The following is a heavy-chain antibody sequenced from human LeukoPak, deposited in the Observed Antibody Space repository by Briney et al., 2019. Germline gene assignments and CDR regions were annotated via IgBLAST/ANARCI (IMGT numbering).Heavy chain of an antibody. V-gene: IGHV1-18*01. J-gene: IGHJ6*03. D-gene: IGHD6-13*01. CDR1: GYTFISYG. CDR2: ISAYNGDT. CDR3: ASGIAAPSHYMDV. Sequence: ASVKVSCKASGYTFISYGISWVRQAPGQGLEWMGWISAYNGDTNYAQKLQGRVTMTTDTSTSTAYMELRSLRSDDTAVYYCASGIAAPSHYMDVWGKGTTVTVSS.